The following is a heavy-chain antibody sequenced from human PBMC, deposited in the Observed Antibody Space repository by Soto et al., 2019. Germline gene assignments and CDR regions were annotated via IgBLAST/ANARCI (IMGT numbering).Heavy chain of an antibody. J-gene: IGHJ4*02. Sequence: KTSETLSLTCSVSGDSISSGVNFWSWIRQHPGKGLEWIGHIYNTGSASFNPSLKSRAVISVDTPKNHFSLSLRSLTAADTAVYYCARGVDILTGRYFDYWGPGTLVTVSS. CDR3: ARGVDILTGRYFDY. V-gene: IGHV4-31*03. CDR2: IYNTGSA. D-gene: IGHD3-9*01. CDR1: GDSISSGVNF.